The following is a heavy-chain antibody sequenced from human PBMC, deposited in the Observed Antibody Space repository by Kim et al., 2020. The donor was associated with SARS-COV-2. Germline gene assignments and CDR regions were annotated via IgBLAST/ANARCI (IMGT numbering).Heavy chain of an antibody. Sequence: TTTYADYVKGRFTISRDNAKNTLYLQMNSLRAEDTAVYYCARAGVVAFDIWGQGTMVTVSS. V-gene: IGHV3-74*01. CDR2: TT. CDR3: ARAGVVAFDI. J-gene: IGHJ3*02. D-gene: IGHD2-21*01.